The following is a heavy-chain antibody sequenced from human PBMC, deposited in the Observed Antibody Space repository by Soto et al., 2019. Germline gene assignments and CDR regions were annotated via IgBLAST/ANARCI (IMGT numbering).Heavy chain of an antibody. CDR3: ARAPRVADGYNPFDY. V-gene: IGHV1-2*04. D-gene: IGHD5-12*01. Sequence: ASVKVSCKASGYTFTGYYMHWVRQAPGQGLEWMGWINPNSGGTNYAQKFQGWVTMTRDTSISTAYMELSRLRSDDTAVYYCARAPRVADGYNPFDYWGQGTLVTVSS. CDR1: GYTFTGYY. J-gene: IGHJ4*02. CDR2: INPNSGGT.